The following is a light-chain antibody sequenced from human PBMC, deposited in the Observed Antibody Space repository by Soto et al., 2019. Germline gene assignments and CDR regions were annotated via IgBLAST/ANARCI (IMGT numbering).Light chain of an antibody. CDR1: SSDVGGYNY. V-gene: IGLV2-14*03. CDR3: SSYTGSRTYV. CDR2: DVS. J-gene: IGLJ1*01. Sequence: QSVLTQPASVSWSPGQSITISCTGTSSDVGGYNYVSWYQQHPGKAPKLMIYDVSNRPSGVSNRFSGSKSGNTASLTISGFQTEDESDYYCSSYTGSRTYVFGTGTKVTVL.